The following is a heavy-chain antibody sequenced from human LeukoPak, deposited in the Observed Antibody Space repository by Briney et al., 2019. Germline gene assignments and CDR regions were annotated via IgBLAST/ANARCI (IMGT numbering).Heavy chain of an antibody. Sequence: SETLSLTCAVYGGSFSGYYWSWIRQPPGKGLEWIGEINHSGSTNYNPSLKSRATISVDTSKNQFSLKLNSVTAPDTALYYCARLRGDSYADYWGQGILVTVSS. CDR2: INHSGST. J-gene: IGHJ4*02. D-gene: IGHD5-18*01. V-gene: IGHV4-34*01. CDR1: GGSFSGYY. CDR3: ARLRGDSYADY.